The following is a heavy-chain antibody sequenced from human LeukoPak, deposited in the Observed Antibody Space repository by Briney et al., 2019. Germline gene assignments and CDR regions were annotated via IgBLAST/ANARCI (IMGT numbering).Heavy chain of an antibody. Sequence: SETLSLTCAVYGGSFSGYYWSWIRQPPGKGLEWIGEINHSGSTKYNPSLKSRITISVDTSKNQFSLKLSPVTAADTAVYHCARDVPRHYGSGSYYFDYWGQGTLVTVSS. J-gene: IGHJ4*02. CDR2: INHSGST. CDR3: ARDVPRHYGSGSYYFDY. V-gene: IGHV4-34*01. D-gene: IGHD3-10*01. CDR1: GGSFSGYY.